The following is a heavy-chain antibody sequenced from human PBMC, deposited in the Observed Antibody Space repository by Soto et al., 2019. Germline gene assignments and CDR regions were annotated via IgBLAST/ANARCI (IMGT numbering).Heavy chain of an antibody. V-gene: IGHV3-23*01. CDR2: ISGSGFAT. CDR3: VKEWHSGGYGAAFEV. D-gene: IGHD6-19*01. Sequence: EVQLLESGGGLVQPGGSLRLSCAASGSKFSDSAMSWVRHAPGKGLEWVAGISGSGFATYYADSVRGRFTISRDNSKNTLDLQVNSLRPEDTAVYYCVKEWHSGGYGAAFEVWGQGTMVTVSS. J-gene: IGHJ3*01. CDR1: GSKFSDSA.